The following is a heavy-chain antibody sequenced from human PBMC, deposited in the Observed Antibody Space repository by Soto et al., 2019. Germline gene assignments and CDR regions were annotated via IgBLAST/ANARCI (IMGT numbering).Heavy chain of an antibody. J-gene: IGHJ6*02. D-gene: IGHD6-13*01. CDR3: ARFKTYSSSWYRGGGTHYYYGMDV. Sequence: PSETLSHTYAVYDGYFSGYYWSWILQPPGKGLEWIGEINHSGSTNYNPSLKSRVTISVDTSKNQFSLKLSSVTAADTAVYYCARFKTYSSSWYRGGGTHYYYGMDVWGQGTTVTVSS. CDR1: DGYFSGYY. V-gene: IGHV4-34*01. CDR2: INHSGST.